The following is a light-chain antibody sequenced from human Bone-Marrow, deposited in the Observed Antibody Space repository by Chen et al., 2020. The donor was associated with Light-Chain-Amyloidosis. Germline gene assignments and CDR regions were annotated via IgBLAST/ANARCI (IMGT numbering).Light chain of an antibody. J-gene: IGKJ1*01. Sequence: DIQMTQSPSSLSASVGDRVTITCRASQVITNPVARYQQKPGKAPKLLLYAASRLQSGVPSRFSGSESGTDYTLTIISLQPADFATYYCHQYYTTPWAFGQGTMVEIK. V-gene: IGKV1-NL1*01. CDR3: HQYYTTPWA. CDR1: QVITNP. CDR2: AAS.